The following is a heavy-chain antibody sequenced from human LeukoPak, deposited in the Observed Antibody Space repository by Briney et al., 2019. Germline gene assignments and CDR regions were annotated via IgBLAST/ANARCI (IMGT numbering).Heavy chain of an antibody. CDR1: GFTVINFA. CDR2: IRESSGDT. D-gene: IGHD2-21*01. J-gene: IGHJ4*02. Sequence: GGSLRLSCAASGFTVINFAMNWARQAPGKGLEWVSTIRESSGDTYYEDSVKGRFTISRDISKNTVYLQMNSLRVEDTAVYFCAKRPISGDDKSFDYWGQGILVTVSS. V-gene: IGHV3-23*01. CDR3: AKRPISGDDKSFDY.